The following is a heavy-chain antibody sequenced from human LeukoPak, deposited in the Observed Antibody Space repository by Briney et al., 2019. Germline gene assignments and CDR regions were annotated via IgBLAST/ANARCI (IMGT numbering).Heavy chain of an antibody. D-gene: IGHD3-22*01. CDR2: INAGNGNT. Sequence: ASVKVSCKASGYTFTSYAMHWVRQAPGQRLEWMGWINAGNGNTKYPQKFQGRVTITRDTSASTAYMELSSLRSEDTAVYYCARDRTDSSGYYYYYYGMDVWGQGTTVTVSS. CDR3: ARDRTDSSGYYYYYYGMDV. CDR1: GYTFTSYA. J-gene: IGHJ6*02. V-gene: IGHV1-3*01.